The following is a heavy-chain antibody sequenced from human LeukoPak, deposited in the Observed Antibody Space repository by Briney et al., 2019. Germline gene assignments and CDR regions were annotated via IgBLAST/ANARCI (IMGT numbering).Heavy chain of an antibody. D-gene: IGHD2-15*01. Sequence: GSLRLSCAASGSTFCDYWMSWVLQAPGKGLEWVANIKQDGSERYYVDSVKGRFTISRDNAKNSLYLQMNSLRAEDTAVYYCAREDCSGGSCYRNFDSWGQGTLVTVSS. CDR3: AREDCSGGSCYRNFDS. V-gene: IGHV3-7*01. CDR1: GSTFCDYW. CDR2: IKQDGSER. J-gene: IGHJ4*02.